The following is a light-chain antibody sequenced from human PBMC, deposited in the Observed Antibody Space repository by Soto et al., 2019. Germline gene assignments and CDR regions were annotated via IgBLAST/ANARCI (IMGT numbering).Light chain of an antibody. CDR3: SSYAGSSWV. Sequence: QSVLTQPPSASGTPGQRVTISCSGSTSNIGVNYIYWYQQVPGTAPKPLIYRNIERPSGVPDRFSGSKSGTSASLAISGLRSEDEADYYCSSYAGSSWVFGGGTKLTVL. V-gene: IGLV1-47*01. J-gene: IGLJ3*02. CDR2: RNI. CDR1: TSNIGVNY.